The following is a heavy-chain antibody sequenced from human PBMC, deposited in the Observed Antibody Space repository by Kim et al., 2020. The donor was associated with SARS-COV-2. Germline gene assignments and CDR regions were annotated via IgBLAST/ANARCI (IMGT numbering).Heavy chain of an antibody. J-gene: IGHJ5*02. D-gene: IGHD1-20*01. CDR2: ISYDGDNI. V-gene: IGHV3-30*09. Sequence: GGSLRLSCVASGFTFSDHAMHWVRQAPGKGLEWVSLISYDGDNIYYADSVKGRFVISRDNSKNTLHLQMNSLRNDDSATYYCVRGLTGAKLDPWGQGA. CDR3: VRGLTGAKLDP. CDR1: GFTFSDHA.